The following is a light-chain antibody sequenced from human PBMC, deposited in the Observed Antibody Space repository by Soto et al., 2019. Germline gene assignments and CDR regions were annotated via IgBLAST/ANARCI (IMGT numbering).Light chain of an antibody. J-gene: IGKJ4*01. Sequence: DIQMTQSPSSLSASVGDRVTITCRASHSISNYLNWYQQKLGKAPKLLIYGASSLQSGVPSRFSGSGSGTDFTLIISSLQPEESATYYFQESNRVPFTFGGGTKLESK. V-gene: IGKV1-39*01. CDR3: QESNRVPFT. CDR1: HSISNY. CDR2: GAS.